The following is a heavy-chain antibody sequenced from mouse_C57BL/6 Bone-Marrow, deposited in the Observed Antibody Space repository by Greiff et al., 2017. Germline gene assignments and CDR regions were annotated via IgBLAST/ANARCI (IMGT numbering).Heavy chain of an antibody. Sequence: AASGFTFSDYGMHWVRQAPEKGLEWVAYISSGSSTIYYADTVKGRFTISRDNAKNTLFLQMTSLRSEDTAMYYCARQEELLFAYWGQGTLVTVSA. D-gene: IGHD1-1*01. J-gene: IGHJ3*01. CDR2: ISSGSSTI. CDR1: GFTFSDYG. CDR3: ARQEELLFAY. V-gene: IGHV5-17*01.